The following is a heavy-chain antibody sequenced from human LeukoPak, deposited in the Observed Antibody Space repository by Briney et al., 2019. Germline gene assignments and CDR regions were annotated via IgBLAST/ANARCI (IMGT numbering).Heavy chain of an antibody. CDR2: IDPSDSYT. J-gene: IGHJ4*02. Sequence: GESLKISSKGSGXSFTSYWISWVRQMPGKGLEGMGSIDPSDSYTNYSPSFQGHVTISADMSISTAYLQWSSLKASDTAMYYWARHSGAPDCRGWAPFDYWGQGTLVTVSS. CDR3: ARHSGAPDCRGWAPFDY. CDR1: GXSFTSYW. V-gene: IGHV5-10-1*01. D-gene: IGHD6-19*01.